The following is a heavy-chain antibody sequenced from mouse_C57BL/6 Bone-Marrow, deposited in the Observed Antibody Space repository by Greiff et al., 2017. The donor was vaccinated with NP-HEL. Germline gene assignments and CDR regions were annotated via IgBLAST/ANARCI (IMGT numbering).Heavy chain of an antibody. J-gene: IGHJ2*01. V-gene: IGHV5-4*01. CDR2: ISDGGSYT. Sequence: EVQRVESGGGLVKPGGSLKLSCAASGFTFSSYAMSWVRQTPEKRLEWVATISDGGSYTYYPDNVKGRFTISRDNAKNNLYLQMSHLKSEDTAMYYCARAYYPSYWGQGTTLTVSS. CDR3: ARAYYPSY. D-gene: IGHD1-1*01. CDR1: GFTFSSYA.